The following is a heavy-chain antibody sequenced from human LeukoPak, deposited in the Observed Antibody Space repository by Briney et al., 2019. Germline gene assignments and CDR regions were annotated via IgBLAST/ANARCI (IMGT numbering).Heavy chain of an antibody. V-gene: IGHV4-59*01. CDR3: ARLWRQARCFDI. D-gene: IGHD2-21*01. J-gene: IGHJ3*02. CDR2: IYYSGST. Sequence: SETLSLTCTVSGGSISSYYWSWIRQPPGKGLEWIGYIYYSGSTNYNPSLKSRVTISVDTSKNQFSLKLSSVTAADTAVYYCARLWRQARCFDIWGQGTMVTVSS. CDR1: GGSISSYY.